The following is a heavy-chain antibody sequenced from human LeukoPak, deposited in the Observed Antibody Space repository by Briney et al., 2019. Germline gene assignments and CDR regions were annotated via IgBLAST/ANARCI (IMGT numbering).Heavy chain of an antibody. CDR3: ARRRCSGGSCYSRYYYYGMDV. J-gene: IGHJ6*02. V-gene: IGHV4-39*01. CDR1: GGSVSSGSYY. Sequence: SETLSLTCTVSGGSVSSGSYYWGWIRQPPGKGLEWIGSIYYSGSTYYNPSLKSRVTISVDTSKNQFSLKLSSVTAADTAVYYCARRRCSGGSCYSRYYYYGMDVWGQGTTVTVSS. CDR2: IYYSGST. D-gene: IGHD2-15*01.